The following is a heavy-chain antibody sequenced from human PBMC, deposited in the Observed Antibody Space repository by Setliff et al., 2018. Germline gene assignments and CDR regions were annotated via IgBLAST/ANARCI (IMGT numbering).Heavy chain of an antibody. J-gene: IGHJ4*02. CDR1: AYSFSGYY. CDR2: INTNNGGT. V-gene: IGHV1-2*02. D-gene: IGHD6-19*01. CDR3: ARDGDLGVQWLWIDY. Sequence: GASVKVSCKTSAYSFSGYYIHWVRQAPGQGLEWMGWINTNNGGTKYAQTFQGRVTMTRDTSITTAYMELSRLTSDDTAVYYCARDGDLGVQWLWIDYWGQGTLVTVSS.